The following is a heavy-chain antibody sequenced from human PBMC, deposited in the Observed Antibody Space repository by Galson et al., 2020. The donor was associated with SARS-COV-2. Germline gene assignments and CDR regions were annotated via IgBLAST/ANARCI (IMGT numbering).Heavy chain of an antibody. CDR3: ARNPTGEWLLQYAFDI. CDR2: ISSSSSYI. J-gene: IGHJ3*02. Sequence: NSGGSLRLSCAASGFTFSSYSMNWVRQAPGKGLEWVSSISSSSSYIYYADSVKGRFTISRDNAKNSLYLQMNSLRAEDTGVYYCARNPTGEWLLQYAFDIWGQGTMVTVSS. CDR1: GFTFSSYS. D-gene: IGHD3-3*01. V-gene: IGHV3-21*01.